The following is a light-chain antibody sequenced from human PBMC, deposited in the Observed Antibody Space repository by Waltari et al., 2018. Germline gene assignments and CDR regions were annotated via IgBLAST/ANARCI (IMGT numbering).Light chain of an antibody. Sequence: QSALTQPASVSGSPGQSITISCSGTSSDIGAYKQVPWYQQHPGKAPKLMIYEVSNRPSGVSNRFSGSKSGNTASLTISGLQADDESHYYCTSFTSSATWVFGGGTKVTVL. CDR1: SSDIGAYKQ. J-gene: IGLJ3*02. V-gene: IGLV2-14*01. CDR2: EVS. CDR3: TSFTSSATWV.